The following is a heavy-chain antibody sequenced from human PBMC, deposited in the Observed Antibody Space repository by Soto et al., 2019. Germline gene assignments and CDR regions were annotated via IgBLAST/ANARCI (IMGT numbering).Heavy chain of an antibody. D-gene: IGHD6-6*01. Sequence: PGESLKISCKGSGYSFTSYWIGWVRQMPGKGLEWMGIIYPGDSDTRYSPSFQGQVTISADKSISTAYLQWSSLKASDTAMYYCARLWGAARGSGRYDYYYYYGMDVWGQGTTVTVSS. J-gene: IGHJ6*02. V-gene: IGHV5-51*01. CDR3: ARLWGAARGSGRYDYYYYYGMDV. CDR1: GYSFTSYW. CDR2: IYPGDSDT.